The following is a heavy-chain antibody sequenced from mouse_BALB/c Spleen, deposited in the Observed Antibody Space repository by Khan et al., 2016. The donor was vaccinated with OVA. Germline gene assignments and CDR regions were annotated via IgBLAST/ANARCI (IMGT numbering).Heavy chain of an antibody. J-gene: IGHJ2*01. CDR2: IYTGSGNT. Sequence: QVQLQQSGAELARPGASVKLSCKASGYTFTDYYINWVKQRTGQGLEWIGEIYTGSGNTYYNEKFKGKATLTADKSSSTAYMQLSSLTSEDSAVYFCARSSYGNTGYFDYWGQGTTLTVSS. CDR1: GYTFTDYY. D-gene: IGHD2-1*01. V-gene: IGHV1-77*01. CDR3: ARSSYGNTGYFDY.